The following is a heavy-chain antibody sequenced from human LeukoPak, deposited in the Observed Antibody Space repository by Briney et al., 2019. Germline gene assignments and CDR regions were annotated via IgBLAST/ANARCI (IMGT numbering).Heavy chain of an antibody. CDR2: IHPSGST. CDR1: GDSISSYY. Sequence: PSETLSLTCTVSGDSISSYYWSWIRQPAGKGLEWIGRIHPSGSTNYNPSLRSRVTLSVDTSKNQFSLKLSSVTAADTAVYYCARGPPPDFDYWGRGTLVTVSS. J-gene: IGHJ4*02. CDR3: ARGPPPDFDY. V-gene: IGHV4-4*07.